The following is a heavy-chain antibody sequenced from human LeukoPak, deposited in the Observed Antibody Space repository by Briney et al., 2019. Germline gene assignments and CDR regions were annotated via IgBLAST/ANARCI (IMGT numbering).Heavy chain of an antibody. Sequence: GGSLRLSCAASRFTFSSYGMSWVRQAPGKGLEWVSGISSSGGSTYYADSVKGRFTISRDNSRNTLYLQMNSLRAEDTAVYYCAKDRPYYDFWSGYYPILDYWGQGTLVTVSS. V-gene: IGHV3-23*01. J-gene: IGHJ4*02. CDR2: ISSSGGST. D-gene: IGHD3-3*01. CDR3: AKDRPYYDFWSGYYPILDY. CDR1: RFTFSSYG.